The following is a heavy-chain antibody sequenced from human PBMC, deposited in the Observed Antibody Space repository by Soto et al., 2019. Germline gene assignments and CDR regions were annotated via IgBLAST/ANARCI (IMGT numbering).Heavy chain of an antibody. D-gene: IGHD1-26*01. V-gene: IGHV4-30-4*01. J-gene: IGHJ4*02. CDR3: ARDLLINGGSYYIPHWD. CDR2: IYYSGST. CDR1: GGSISSGDYY. Sequence: SETLSLTCTVSGGSISSGDYYWSWIRQPPGKGLEWIGYIYYSGSTYYNPSLKSRVTISVDTSKNQFSLKLSSVTAADTAVYYCARDLLINGGSYYIPHWDWGQGTLVTVSS.